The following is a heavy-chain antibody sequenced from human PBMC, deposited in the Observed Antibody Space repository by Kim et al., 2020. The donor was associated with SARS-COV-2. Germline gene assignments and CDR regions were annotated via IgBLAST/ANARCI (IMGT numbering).Heavy chain of an antibody. V-gene: IGHV1-2*02. CDR2: INPNNGGT. CDR3: ARGPSTGGYDY. D-gene: IGHD7-27*01. J-gene: IGHJ4*02. Sequence: ASVKVSCEASGYTFTGYYVHWVRQAPGQGFEWMGWINPNNGGTDYAQKFQSRVTMTRDTSISTAYMELSGLKTDDTAVYYCARGPSTGGYDYWGQGTLVTVSS. CDR1: GYTFTGYY.